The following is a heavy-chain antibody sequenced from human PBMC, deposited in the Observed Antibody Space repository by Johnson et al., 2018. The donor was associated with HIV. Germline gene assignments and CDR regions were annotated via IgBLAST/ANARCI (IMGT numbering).Heavy chain of an antibody. Sequence: VQLVESGGGVARPGGSLRLSCAASGFTVSSNYMSWVRQAPGKGLEWVSVIYSGDTTYYAGSVKGRFTISRDNSKNTLYLQMNSLRVDDTAIYYCARAYTYGAFDIWGQGTMVTVSS. J-gene: IGHJ3*02. CDR3: ARAYTYGAFDI. D-gene: IGHD5-18*01. CDR1: GFTVSSNY. CDR2: IYSGDTT. V-gene: IGHV3-66*01.